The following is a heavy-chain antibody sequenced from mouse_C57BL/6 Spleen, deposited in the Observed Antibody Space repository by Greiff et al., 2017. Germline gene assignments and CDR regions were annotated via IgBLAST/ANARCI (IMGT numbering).Heavy chain of an antibody. CDR1: GFTFSDYG. V-gene: IGHV5-17*01. D-gene: IGHD2-3*01. CDR2: ISSGSSTI. Sequence: EVQVVESGGGLVKPGGSLKLSCAASGFTFSDYGMHWVRQAPEKGLEWVAYISSGSSTIYYADTVKGRFTISRDNAKNTLFLQMTSLRSEDTAMYYCASTDGYLTWFAYWGQGTLVTVSA. J-gene: IGHJ3*01. CDR3: ASTDGYLTWFAY.